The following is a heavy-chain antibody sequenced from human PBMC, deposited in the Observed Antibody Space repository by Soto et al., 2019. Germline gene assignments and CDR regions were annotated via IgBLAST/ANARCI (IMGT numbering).Heavy chain of an antibody. Sequence: GGSLRLSCAASGFTVSSNYMSWVRQSPGKGLEWVSVIYSGGSTYYADSVKGRFTISRDNSKNTLYLQMNSLRAEDTAVYYCARDLYSNYYYYYGMDVWGQGTTVTVSS. CDR2: IYSGGST. J-gene: IGHJ6*02. D-gene: IGHD4-4*01. CDR1: GFTVSSNY. CDR3: ARDLYSNYYYYYGMDV. V-gene: IGHV3-53*01.